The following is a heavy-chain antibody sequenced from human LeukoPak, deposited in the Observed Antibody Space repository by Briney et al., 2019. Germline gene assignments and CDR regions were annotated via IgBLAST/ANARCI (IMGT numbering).Heavy chain of an antibody. CDR1: GGSISSGGYY. D-gene: IGHD5-12*01. V-gene: IGHV4-39*01. CDR3: ARRDIVATISM. J-gene: IGHJ4*02. Sequence: PSQTLSLTCTVSGGSISSGGYYWSWIRQPPGKGLEWIGSIYFSGTTFYNPSLKSRVTISVDTSKNQFSLKLSSVTAADTAVYYCARRDIVATISMWGQGTLVTVSS. CDR2: IYFSGTT.